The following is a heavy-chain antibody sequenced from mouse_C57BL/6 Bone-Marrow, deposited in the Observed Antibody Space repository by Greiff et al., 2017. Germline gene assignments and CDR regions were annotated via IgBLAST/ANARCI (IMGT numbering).Heavy chain of an antibody. V-gene: IGHV3-6*01. CDR1: GYSITSGYY. CDR3: ARGGYPDY. J-gene: IGHJ2*01. D-gene: IGHD2-2*01. CDR2: ITYDGSN. Sequence: VQLQQSGPGLVKPSHSLSLTCSVTGYSITSGYYWKWIRQSPGNKVECKGYITYDGSNNYNPSLKNQTSITRDTSKIPFFLKLKSVTTEDAATYYCARGGYPDYWGQGTPLTVSS.